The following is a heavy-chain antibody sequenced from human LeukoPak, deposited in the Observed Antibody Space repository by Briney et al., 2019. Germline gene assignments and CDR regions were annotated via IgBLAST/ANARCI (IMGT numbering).Heavy chain of an antibody. V-gene: IGHV4-59*01. Sequence: KASETLSLTCTVSGDSINSYYWSWIRQPPGKGLEWIGYIYYTGSTNYNSSLKSRVTISVDTSKNQFSLNLSSVTAADTAMYYCARAVLATKSEHWFDSWGQGTLVTVSS. J-gene: IGHJ5*01. D-gene: IGHD2-8*01. CDR3: ARAVLATKSEHWFDS. CDR2: IYYTGST. CDR1: GDSINSYY.